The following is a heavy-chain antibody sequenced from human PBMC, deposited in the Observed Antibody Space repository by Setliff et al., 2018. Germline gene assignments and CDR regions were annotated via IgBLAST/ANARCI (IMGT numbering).Heavy chain of an antibody. D-gene: IGHD3-22*01. J-gene: IGHJ5*02. V-gene: IGHV4-34*01. CDR3: ARGPRFDYESPTYRRRFDP. CDR2: INHSGTT. Sequence: SETLSLTCAVYGGSFSGYYWNWIRQAPGKGLEWIGEINHSGTTSYTPSLKGRVTISVDTSKNLFSLKLSSVTAADTAVYFCARGPRFDYESPTYRRRFDPWGQGTAVTVSS. CDR1: GGSFSGYY.